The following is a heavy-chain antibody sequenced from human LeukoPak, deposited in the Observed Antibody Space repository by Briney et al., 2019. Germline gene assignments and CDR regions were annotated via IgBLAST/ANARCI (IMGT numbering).Heavy chain of an antibody. D-gene: IGHD1/OR15-1a*01. V-gene: IGHV1-2*02. Sequence: APVKVSCKASGYTFTGYYMHWVRQAPGQGLEWMGWINPNSGGTNYAQKFQGRVTMTRDTSISTAYMELSRLRSDDTAVYYCARLVLLSNNNLDYWGQGTLVTVSS. CDR2: INPNSGGT. CDR1: GYTFTGYY. J-gene: IGHJ4*02. CDR3: ARLVLLSNNNLDY.